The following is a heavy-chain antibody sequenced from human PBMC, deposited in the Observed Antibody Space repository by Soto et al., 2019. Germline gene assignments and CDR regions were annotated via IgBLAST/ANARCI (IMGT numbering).Heavy chain of an antibody. V-gene: IGHV3-23*01. D-gene: IGHD2-15*01. J-gene: IGHJ4*02. CDR1: GFTFSNYA. CDR3: AKAGCSGGTCYRYDFDH. CDR2: ISGRGGNT. Sequence: EMQLLESGGGLVKPGGSLTLSCAASGFTFSNYAMSWVRQAQGKGLEWVSTISGRGGNTYYADSVKGRFTISRENSRNTLYLQMEGLRVADSAGYTCAKAGCSGGTCYRYDFDHWGQGALVAVSS.